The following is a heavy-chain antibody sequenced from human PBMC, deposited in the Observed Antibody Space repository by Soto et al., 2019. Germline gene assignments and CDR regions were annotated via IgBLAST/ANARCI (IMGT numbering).Heavy chain of an antibody. CDR1: GFTFSNYW. Sequence: EVQLVESGGGLVQPGGSLRLSCAVSGFTFSNYWMNWVRQAPGKGLEWVANINEDGSEKYYVDYAKGRFTISRDNAKNSLYLQMSSLRAEDTALYYCARDLFDYWGQGTLVTVSS. V-gene: IGHV3-7*01. J-gene: IGHJ4*02. CDR2: INEDGSEK. CDR3: ARDLFDY.